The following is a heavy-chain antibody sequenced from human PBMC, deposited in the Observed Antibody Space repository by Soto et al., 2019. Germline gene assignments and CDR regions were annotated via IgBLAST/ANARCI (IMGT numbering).Heavy chain of an antibody. CDR2: ISSSGSTI. J-gene: IGHJ4*02. V-gene: IGHV3-48*03. Sequence: EVQLVESGGGLVQPGGSLRLSCAASGFTFSSYEMNWVRQAPGKGLEWVSYISSSGSTIYYADSVKGRFTISRDNAKNSLYLQMNSLRAEDTAVYYCVRDRPYYDSSGYYYLGVDYWGQGTLVTVSS. CDR3: VRDRPYYDSSGYYYLGVDY. CDR1: GFTFSSYE. D-gene: IGHD3-22*01.